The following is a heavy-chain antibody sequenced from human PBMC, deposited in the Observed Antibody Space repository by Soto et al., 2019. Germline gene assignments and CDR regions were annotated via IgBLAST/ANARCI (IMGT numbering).Heavy chain of an antibody. D-gene: IGHD3-3*01. CDR2: IIPIFGTA. Sequence: SVKVSCKASGGTFSSYAISWVRQAPGQGLEWMGGIIPIFGTANYAQKFQGRVTITADESTSTAYMELSSLRSEDTAVYYCAREDNYYDFWSGYSEGYYYYGMDVWAQGNTVTVSS. J-gene: IGHJ6*02. CDR1: GGTFSSYA. CDR3: AREDNYYDFWSGYSEGYYYYGMDV. V-gene: IGHV1-69*13.